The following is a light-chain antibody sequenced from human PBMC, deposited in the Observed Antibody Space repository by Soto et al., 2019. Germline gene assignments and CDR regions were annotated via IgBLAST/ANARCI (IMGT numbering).Light chain of an antibody. CDR2: GAS. V-gene: IGKV3-15*01. Sequence: EIVMTQSPATLSVSPGERATLSCGASQSVRSNLACYQQRPGQAPRLLIYGASTRATGIPARFSGSGSGTEFTLTISSLQSEDFAVYYCQQYNDWPWTLGQGTKVDI. J-gene: IGKJ1*01. CDR1: QSVRSN. CDR3: QQYNDWPWT.